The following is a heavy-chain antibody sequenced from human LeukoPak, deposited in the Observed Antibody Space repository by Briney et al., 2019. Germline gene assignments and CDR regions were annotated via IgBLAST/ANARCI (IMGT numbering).Heavy chain of an antibody. V-gene: IGHV1-2*02. CDR3: VVAGTTFHYLDY. CDR1: GYTFTGYD. J-gene: IGHJ4*02. D-gene: IGHD6-19*01. CDR2: INPNSGGT. Sequence: ASVKVSCKASGYTFTGYDMHWVRQAPGQRLEWMGWINPNSGGTSYAQRFQGRVTMTRDTSSSTAYMEVDSLRSDDTAVYYCVVAGTTFHYLDYWGQGSLVTVSS.